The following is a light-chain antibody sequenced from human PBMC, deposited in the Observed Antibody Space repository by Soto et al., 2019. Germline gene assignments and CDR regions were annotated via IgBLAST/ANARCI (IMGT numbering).Light chain of an antibody. CDR2: AAS. CDR1: QSVTTNY. Sequence: EIVLTQSPGTLSLSPGERATLSCRASQSVTTNYLAWYQQRPGQAPRLLIYAASSRAAGIPDRFSGSGSGTDFTLTISRLEPEDFAVYYCQQYGSPYSFGQGTKVEIK. V-gene: IGKV3-20*01. CDR3: QQYGSPYS. J-gene: IGKJ2*01.